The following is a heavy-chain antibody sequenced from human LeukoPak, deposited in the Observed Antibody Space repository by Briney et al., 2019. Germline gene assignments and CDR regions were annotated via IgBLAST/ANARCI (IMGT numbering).Heavy chain of an antibody. J-gene: IGHJ4*02. CDR2: IYYSGST. Sequence: SETLSLTCTLSGGSISGYYWSWLRQPPGKGLEWIGFIYYSGSTNYNPSLKSRVTISVDRSKNQFSLKLSSLTAADTAVYYCARGDDITVVNNWGQGTLVIVSS. V-gene: IGHV4-59*01. D-gene: IGHD4-23*01. CDR3: ARGDDITVVNN. CDR1: GGSISGYY.